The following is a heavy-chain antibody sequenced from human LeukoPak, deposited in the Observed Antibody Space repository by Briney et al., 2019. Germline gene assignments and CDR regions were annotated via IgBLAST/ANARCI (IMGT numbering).Heavy chain of an antibody. CDR2: INPDGRDT. V-gene: IGHV3-7*01. CDR1: GFTFSDHY. CDR3: ATWGDTTAEYFQR. Sequence: GGSLRLSCAASGFTFSDHYMDWVRQAPGKGLEWVAHINPDGRDTYYVDSVKGRFTISRDNAQNSMYLQMNSLRVEDTAVYYCATWGDTTAEYFQRWGQGTLVTVSS. J-gene: IGHJ1*01. D-gene: IGHD2-21*02.